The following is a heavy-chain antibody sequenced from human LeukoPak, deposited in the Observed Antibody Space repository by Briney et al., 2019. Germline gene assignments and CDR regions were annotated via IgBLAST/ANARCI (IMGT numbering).Heavy chain of an antibody. D-gene: IGHD1-1*01. CDR3: ARGPPRGKYYYMDV. Sequence: PGGSLRLSCAASGFTFSSFDMHWVRQPTGQGLEWVSTIGTASDTSYPGSVEGRSTLSRDNAKSSLYLQMNSLTAGDTAVYYCARGPPRGKYYYMDVWGKGTTVTVSS. CDR1: GFTFSSFD. J-gene: IGHJ6*03. V-gene: IGHV3-13*01. CDR2: IGTASDT.